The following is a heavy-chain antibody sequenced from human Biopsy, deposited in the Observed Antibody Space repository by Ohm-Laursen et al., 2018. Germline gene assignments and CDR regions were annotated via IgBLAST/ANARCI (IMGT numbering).Heavy chain of an antibody. Sequence: VSSVKVSCKVSGYTLSESSMHWVRQTPGKGLEWMGGFAPEDGKTFYAQNFQGRVTMTEDTSTHTAYMELSSLRSEDTALYYCATGIRSGWYYFDYWGQGTLVAVSS. V-gene: IGHV1-24*01. J-gene: IGHJ4*02. CDR3: ATGIRSGWYYFDY. D-gene: IGHD6-19*01. CDR2: FAPEDGKT. CDR1: GYTLSESS.